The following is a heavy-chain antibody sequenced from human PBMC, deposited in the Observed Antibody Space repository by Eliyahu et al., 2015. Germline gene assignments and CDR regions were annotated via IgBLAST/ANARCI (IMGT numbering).Heavy chain of an antibody. CDR1: XFTFRSYG. D-gene: IGHD6-13*01. CDR2: IWYDGSNK. V-gene: IGHV3-33*01. Sequence: QVQLVESGGGVVQPGXSLXXXCAXSXFTFRSYGMHWVRQAPGKGLEWVAVIWYDGSNKYYADSVKGRFTISRDNSKNTLYLQMNSLRAEDTAVYYCARDTSSSSLDYWGQGTLATVSS. CDR3: ARDTSSSSLDY. J-gene: IGHJ4*02.